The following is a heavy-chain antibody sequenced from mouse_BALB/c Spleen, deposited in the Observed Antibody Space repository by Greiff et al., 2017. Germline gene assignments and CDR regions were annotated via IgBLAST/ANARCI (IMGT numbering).Heavy chain of an antibody. J-gene: IGHJ3*01. CDR3: AREGYRYDGY. V-gene: IGHV3-6*02. D-gene: IGHD2-14*01. CDR1: GYSITSGYY. CDR2: ISYDGSN. Sequence: EVKLMESGPGLVKPSQSLSLTCSVTGYSITSGYYWNWIRQFPGNKLEWMGYISYDGSNNYNPSLKNRISITRDTSKNQFFLKLNSVTTEDTATYSCAREGYRYDGYWGQGTLVTVSA.